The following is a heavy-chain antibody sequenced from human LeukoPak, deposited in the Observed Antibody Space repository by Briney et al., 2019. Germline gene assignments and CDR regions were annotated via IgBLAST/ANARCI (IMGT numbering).Heavy chain of an antibody. CDR2: MVHGGRT. J-gene: IGHJ3*02. D-gene: IGHD3-22*01. CDR3: ARDSLLPYYYYDSSGPGAFDI. Sequence: PSETLSLTCTVSGDSISSNSYYWAWIRQPPGKGLEWIGNMVHGGRTYYNPSLKSRVTISVDTSKNQFSLKLSSVTAADTAVYYCARDSLLPYYYYDSSGPGAFDIWGQGTMVTVSS. V-gene: IGHV4-39*07. CDR1: GDSISSNSYY.